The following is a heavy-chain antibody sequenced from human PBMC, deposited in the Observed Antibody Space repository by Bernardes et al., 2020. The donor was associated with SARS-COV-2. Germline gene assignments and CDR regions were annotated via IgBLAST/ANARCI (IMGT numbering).Heavy chain of an antibody. CDR2: IYNSGST. CDR3: VRDKGGTMLRGVLPPSGWFDP. D-gene: IGHD3-10*01. J-gene: IGHJ5*02. Sequence: SETLSLTCTVSGGSISSYYWSWIRQPPGKGLEWIGYIYNSGSTNYNPSLKSRVTISVDTSKNQFSLKLSSVTAADTAVYYCVRDKGGTMLRGVLPPSGWFDPWGQGTLVTVSS. V-gene: IGHV4-59*01. CDR1: GGSISSYY.